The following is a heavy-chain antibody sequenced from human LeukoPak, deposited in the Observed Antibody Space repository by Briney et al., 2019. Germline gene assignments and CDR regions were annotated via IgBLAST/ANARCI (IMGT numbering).Heavy chain of an antibody. CDR2: ISSSSSYI. CDR3: ARAFDFWSGYSPYYFDY. D-gene: IGHD3-3*01. CDR1: GFTFSSYS. V-gene: IGHV3-21*01. Sequence: GGSPRLSCAASGFTFSSYSMNWVRQAPGKGLEWVSSISSSSSYIYYADSVKGRFTISRDNAKNSLYLQMNSLRAEDTAVYYCARAFDFWSGYSPYYFDYWGQGTLVTVSS. J-gene: IGHJ4*02.